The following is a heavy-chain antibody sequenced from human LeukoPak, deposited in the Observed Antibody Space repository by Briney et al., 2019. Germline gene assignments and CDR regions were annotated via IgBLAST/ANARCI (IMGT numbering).Heavy chain of an antibody. CDR3: ARSASGPFWVRGTDAFDI. D-gene: IGHD3-10*01. CDR2: IYYSGST. V-gene: IGHV4-61*01. J-gene: IGHJ3*02. Sequence: SETLSLTCTVSNGSISSDTYFWSWIRQPPGKGLEWIGYIYYSGSTNYNPSLKSRVTISVDTSKNQFSLKLSSVTAADTAVYYCARSASGPFWVRGTDAFDIWGQGTMVTVSS. CDR1: NGSISSDTYF.